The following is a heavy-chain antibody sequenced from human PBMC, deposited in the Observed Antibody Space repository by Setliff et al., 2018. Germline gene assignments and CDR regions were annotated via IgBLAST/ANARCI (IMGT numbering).Heavy chain of an antibody. CDR2: IYWNDDK. J-gene: IGHJ1*01. Sequence: SGPTVNPTQTLTLTCTFSGFSLSTSGVGVGWIRQPPGKALEWLALIYWNDDKRYSPSLKSRLTITKDTSKNQVVLTMTNVDPVDTATYYCAHKYGDYVRYFQHWGQGTLVTVSS. D-gene: IGHD4-17*01. V-gene: IGHV2-5*01. CDR1: GFSLSTSGVG. CDR3: AHKYGDYVRYFQH.